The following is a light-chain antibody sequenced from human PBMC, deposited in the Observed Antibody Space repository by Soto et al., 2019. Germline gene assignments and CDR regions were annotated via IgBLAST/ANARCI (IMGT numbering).Light chain of an antibody. CDR1: SSDVGFYNL. CDR2: EVF. J-gene: IGLJ3*02. V-gene: IGLV2-14*02. CDR3: SSYTPTTWV. Sequence: QSALTQPASVSGSPGQSITISCTGTSSDVGFYNLVSWYQHRPGKAPQLIIYEVFNRPSGVSNRFSVSKSGNTASLTISGLQAEDEADYYCSSYTPTTWVFGGGTKLTVL.